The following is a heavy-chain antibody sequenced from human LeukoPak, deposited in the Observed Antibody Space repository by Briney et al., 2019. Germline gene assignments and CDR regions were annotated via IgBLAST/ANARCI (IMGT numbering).Heavy chain of an antibody. CDR3: ARRAQRYVEWSRKTYYFDY. Sequence: RASVKVSCKASGYTFTSYGISWVRQAPGQGLEWMGIINPSDGSSNYAQNFQGRVTMTRDTSTSTVYMHLSSLRSDDTAVYYCARRAQRYVEWSRKTYYFDYWGQGTLVTVSS. CDR1: GYTFTSYG. D-gene: IGHD3-3*01. J-gene: IGHJ4*02. CDR2: INPSDGSS. V-gene: IGHV1-46*01.